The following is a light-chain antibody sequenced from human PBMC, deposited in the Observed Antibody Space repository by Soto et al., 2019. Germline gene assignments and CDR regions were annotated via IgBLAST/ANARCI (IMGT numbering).Light chain of an antibody. Sequence: EVVLTQSPGTLSLSPGGRATLSFRASQSVSRRLAWYQQRPGQSPRLLISGASMRASGVPVRFIGSGSGTDFTLTITRLEPEDFAVYYCQQRSNWPSITFGQGTRLEIK. CDR2: GAS. CDR3: QQRSNWPSIT. CDR1: QSVSRR. V-gene: IGKV3-11*01. J-gene: IGKJ5*01.